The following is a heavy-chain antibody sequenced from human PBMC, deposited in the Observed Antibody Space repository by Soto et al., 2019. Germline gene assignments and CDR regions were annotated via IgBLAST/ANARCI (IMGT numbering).Heavy chain of an antibody. V-gene: IGHV5-51*01. CDR2: IYPGDSDT. J-gene: IGHJ2*01. CDR1: GYSFTSYW. Sequence: PGESLKISCKGSGYSFTSYWIGWVRQMPGKGLEWMGIIYPGDSDTRYSPSFQGQVTISADKSISTAYLQWSSLKASDTAMYYCARLNSELGPWIQLWLKPDWYFDLWGHGTLVTVSS. D-gene: IGHD5-18*01. CDR3: ARLNSELGPWIQLWLKPDWYFDL.